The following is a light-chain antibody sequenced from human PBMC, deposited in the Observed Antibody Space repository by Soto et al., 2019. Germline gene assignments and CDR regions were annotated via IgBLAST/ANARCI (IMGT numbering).Light chain of an antibody. CDR1: QSVSSN. J-gene: IGKJ4*01. Sequence: EIVMTQSPATLSVSPGERATLSCRASQSVSSNLAWYQQKPGQAPRLLIYGASTRATGIPARFSGSGSGTEFTLTISSLQSEEFAVYYCQQYNNWPPTFGGGTKVEIK. V-gene: IGKV3-15*01. CDR2: GAS. CDR3: QQYNNWPPT.